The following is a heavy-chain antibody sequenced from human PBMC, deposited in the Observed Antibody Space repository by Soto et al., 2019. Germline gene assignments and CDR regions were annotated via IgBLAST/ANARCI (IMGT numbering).Heavy chain of an antibody. CDR1: GLSLSTYS. J-gene: IGHJ6*02. CDR3: ARGFDLQYGMDV. V-gene: IGHV3-48*02. CDR2: ISGSSDTI. Sequence: EVQLVESGGGLVQRGGSLRLSCAASGLSLSTYSLNWVRQAPRKGLEWVSYISGSSDTIYYADSVKGRFTISRDKAKNSLYLQMNSLRDDDTAVYFCARGFDLQYGMDVWGQGTTVTVSS. D-gene: IGHD3-10*01.